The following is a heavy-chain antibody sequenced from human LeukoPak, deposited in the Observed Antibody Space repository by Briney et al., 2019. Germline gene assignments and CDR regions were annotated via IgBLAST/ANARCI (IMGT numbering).Heavy chain of an antibody. V-gene: IGHV1-69*13. J-gene: IGHJ4*02. Sequence: GASVKVSCKTSGGTFNSYAISWVRQAPGQGPEWMGGITAIFRTTNYAQKFQGRVTITADESMSTVYMELSSLRSEDTAVYYCARHSGYHSTMYLDYWGQGTLVTVSS. CDR1: GGTFNSYA. D-gene: IGHD3-22*01. CDR2: ITAIFRTT. CDR3: ARHSGYHSTMYLDY.